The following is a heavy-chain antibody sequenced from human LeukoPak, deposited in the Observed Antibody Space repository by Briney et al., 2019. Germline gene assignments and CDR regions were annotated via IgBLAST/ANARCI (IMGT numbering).Heavy chain of an antibody. CDR3: ARGSGSYDY. J-gene: IGHJ4*02. D-gene: IGHD1-26*01. V-gene: IGHV3-7*01. CDR2: IKQDGSEK. CDR1: GFTFSSYW. Sequence: GGSLRLSCAASGFTFSSYWMNWVRQAPGQGLEWVANIKQDGSEKYYVDSLKGRFTISRDNAKNSLYLQMNSLRAEDTAVFYCARGSGSYDYWGQGTLVTVSS.